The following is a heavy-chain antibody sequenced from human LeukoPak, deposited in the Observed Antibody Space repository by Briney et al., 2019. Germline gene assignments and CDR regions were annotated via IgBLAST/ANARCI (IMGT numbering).Heavy chain of an antibody. CDR3: ARDRTYYGDYAFDI. CDR1: GGSISSGGYS. CDR2: IYHSGST. J-gene: IGHJ3*02. D-gene: IGHD4-17*01. Sequence: SETLSLTCAVSGGSISSGGYSWSWIRQPPGKGLEWIGYIYHSGSTYYNPPLKSRVTISVDRSKNQFSLKLSSVTTADTAVYYCARDRTYYGDYAFDIWGQGTMVTVSS. V-gene: IGHV4-30-2*01.